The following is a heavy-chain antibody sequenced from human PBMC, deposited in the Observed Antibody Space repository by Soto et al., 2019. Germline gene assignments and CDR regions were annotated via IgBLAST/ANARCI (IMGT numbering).Heavy chain of an antibody. CDR3: ARDYSSNYYYYYGMDV. D-gene: IGHD6-19*01. J-gene: IGHJ6*02. CDR1: GFTFSSYA. Sequence: GGSLRLSCAASGFTFSSYAMHWVRQAPGKGLEWVAVISYDGSNKYYADSVKGRFTISRDNSKNTLYLQMNSLRAEDTAVYYCARDYSSNYYYYYGMDVWGQGTTVTVSS. CDR2: ISYDGSNK. V-gene: IGHV3-30-3*01.